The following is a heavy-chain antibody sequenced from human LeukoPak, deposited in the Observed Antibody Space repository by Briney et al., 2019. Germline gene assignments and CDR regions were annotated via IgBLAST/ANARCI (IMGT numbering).Heavy chain of an antibody. J-gene: IGHJ5*02. Sequence: SETLSLTCTVSGGSISSGDCYWSWIRQPPGKGLEWIGYIYYSGSTYYNPSLKSRVTISVDTSKNQFSLKLSSVTAADTAVYYCARDRYGDYSGNWFDPWGQGTLVTVSS. CDR1: GGSISSGDCY. CDR2: IYYSGST. V-gene: IGHV4-30-4*08. CDR3: ARDRYGDYSGNWFDP. D-gene: IGHD4-17*01.